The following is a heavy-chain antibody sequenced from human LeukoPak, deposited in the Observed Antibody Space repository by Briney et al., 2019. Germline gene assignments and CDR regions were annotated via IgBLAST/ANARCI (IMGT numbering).Heavy chain of an antibody. CDR3: ARTENLGYCSGGSCPAPYYYGMDV. CDR1: GGTFSSYA. V-gene: IGHV1-69*04. CDR2: IIPILGIA. Sequence: PRASVKVSCKASGGTFSSYAISWVRQAPGQGLEWMGRIIPILGIANYAQKFQGRVTITADKSTSTAYMELSSLRSEDTAVYYCARTENLGYCSGGSCPAPYYYGMDVWGQGTTVTVSS. J-gene: IGHJ6*02. D-gene: IGHD2-15*01.